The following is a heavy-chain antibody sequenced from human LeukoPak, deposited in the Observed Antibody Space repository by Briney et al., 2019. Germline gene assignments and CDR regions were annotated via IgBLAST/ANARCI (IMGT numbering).Heavy chain of an antibody. CDR1: GGTFSSYA. CDR3: ARDSSIVVVPAARYFYFDY. D-gene: IGHD2-2*01. J-gene: IGHJ4*02. V-gene: IGHV1-69*13. Sequence: SVKVSCKASGGTFSSYAISWVRQAPGQGLEWMGGIIPIFGTANYAQKFQGRVTITADESTSTAYMELSSLRSEDTAVYYCARDSSIVVVPAARYFYFDYWGQGTLVTVSS. CDR2: IIPIFGTA.